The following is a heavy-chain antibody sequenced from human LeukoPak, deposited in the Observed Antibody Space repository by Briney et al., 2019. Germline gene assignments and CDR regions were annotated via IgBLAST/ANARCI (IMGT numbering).Heavy chain of an antibody. V-gene: IGHV4-39*01. J-gene: IGHJ3*02. D-gene: IGHD2-2*01. CDR1: GGSISSSSYY. CDR3: AGREYCSSTSCYAFDI. CDR2: IYYSGST. Sequence: SETLSLTCTVSGGSISSSSYYWGWIRQPPGKGLEWIGSIYYSGSTYYNPSLKSRVTISVDTSKNQFSLKLSSVTAADTAVYYCAGREYCSSTSCYAFDIWGQGTMVTVSS.